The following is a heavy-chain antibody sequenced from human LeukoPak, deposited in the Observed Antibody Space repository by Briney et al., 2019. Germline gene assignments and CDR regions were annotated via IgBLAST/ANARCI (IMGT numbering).Heavy chain of an antibody. V-gene: IGHV4-59*08. CDR3: ARGSSSRYSEYFQY. D-gene: IGHD6-13*01. J-gene: IGHJ1*01. CDR1: GGPISSYY. CDR2: IYYSGST. Sequence: PSETLSLTCTVSGGPISSYYWSWIRQPPGKGLEWIGYIYYSGSTNYNPSLKSRVTISVDTSKNQFSLKLSSVTAADTAVYYCARGSSSRYSEYFQYWGQGTLVTVSS.